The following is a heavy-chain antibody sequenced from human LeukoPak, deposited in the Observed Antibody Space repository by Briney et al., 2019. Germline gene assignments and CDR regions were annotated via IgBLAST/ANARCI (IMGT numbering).Heavy chain of an antibody. Sequence: ASVKVSCKASGYTFTSYGISWVRQAPGQGLEWMGWISAYNGNTNYAQKLQGRVTMTTDTSTSTAYMELRSLGSDDTAVYYCARDPMTGTSGYYYYMDVWGKGTTVTVSS. CDR2: ISAYNGNT. J-gene: IGHJ6*03. V-gene: IGHV1-18*01. D-gene: IGHD1-20*01. CDR3: ARDPMTGTSGYYYYMDV. CDR1: GYTFTSYG.